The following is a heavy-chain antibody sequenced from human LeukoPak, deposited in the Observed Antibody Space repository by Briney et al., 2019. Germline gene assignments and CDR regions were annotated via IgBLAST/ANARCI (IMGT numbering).Heavy chain of an antibody. CDR1: GYSFTSYW. J-gene: IGHJ3*02. V-gene: IGHV5-10-1*01. Sequence: GESLKISCKASGYSFTSYWISWVRLMPGKGLEWMGRTDPSDSYTNYSPSFQGHVTISADKSISTAYLQWSSLKASDTAMYYCARGITMVRGGDDAFDIWGQGTMVTVSS. CDR2: TDPSDSYT. CDR3: ARGITMVRGGDDAFDI. D-gene: IGHD3-10*01.